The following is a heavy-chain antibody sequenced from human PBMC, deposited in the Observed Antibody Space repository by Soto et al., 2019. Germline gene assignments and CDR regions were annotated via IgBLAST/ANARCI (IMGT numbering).Heavy chain of an antibody. J-gene: IGHJ4*02. D-gene: IGHD6-19*01. CDR1: GGSINTINNY. V-gene: IGHV4-30-4*01. CDR2: ISYTGST. CDR3: ARDWGSSGWPN. Sequence: PSETLSLTCTVSGGSINTINNYWSWIRQPPGKGLEWIGFISYTGSTLYNPSLKSRLAMSLDTSKNQFSLKLGSVTAADTAIYYCARDWGSSGWPNWGPGTLVTVSS.